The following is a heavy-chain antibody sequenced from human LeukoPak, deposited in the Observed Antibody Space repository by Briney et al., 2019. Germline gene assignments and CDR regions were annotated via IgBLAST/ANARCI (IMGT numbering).Heavy chain of an antibody. Sequence: GASVKVSYKASGYTFTSYGISWVRQAPGQGLEWMGWISAYNGNTNYAQKLQGRVTMTTDTSTSTAYMELRSLRSDDTAVYYCARDRRDGYNFRADYWGQGTLVTVSS. V-gene: IGHV1-18*01. D-gene: IGHD5-24*01. CDR1: GYTFTSYG. CDR2: ISAYNGNT. CDR3: ARDRRDGYNFRADY. J-gene: IGHJ4*02.